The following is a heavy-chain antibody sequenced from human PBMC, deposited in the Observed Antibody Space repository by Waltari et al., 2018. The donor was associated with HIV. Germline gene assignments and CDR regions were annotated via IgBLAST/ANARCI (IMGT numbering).Heavy chain of an antibody. V-gene: IGHV3-21*03. J-gene: IGHJ4*02. CDR3: AGGGYDYAWGTYRPFDY. Sequence: EVQLVESGGGLVKPGGSLRLSCASSVFTLSTYTTNWVRQAPGKGLEWVSSISRVGSYIYYPDSFKGRFTISRDNAKNSLYLQMNSLRAEDTAVYYCAGGGYDYAWGTYRPFDYWGQGTLVTVSS. CDR1: VFTLSTYT. D-gene: IGHD3-16*02. CDR2: ISRVGSYI.